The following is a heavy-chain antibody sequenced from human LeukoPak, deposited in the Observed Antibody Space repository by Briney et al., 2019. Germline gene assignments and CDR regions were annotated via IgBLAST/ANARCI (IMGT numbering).Heavy chain of an antibody. CDR1: GHSISSGYY. CDR2: INHSGST. D-gene: IGHD3-9*01. V-gene: IGHV4-38-2*02. Sequence: SDTLSLTCTVSGHSISSGYYWSWIRQPPGKGLEWIGEINHSGSTNYNPSLKSRVTISVDTSKNQFSLKLSSVTAADTAVYYCAREGRSILTGYYKGGFFDYWGQGTLVTVSS. CDR3: AREGRSILTGYYKGGFFDY. J-gene: IGHJ4*02.